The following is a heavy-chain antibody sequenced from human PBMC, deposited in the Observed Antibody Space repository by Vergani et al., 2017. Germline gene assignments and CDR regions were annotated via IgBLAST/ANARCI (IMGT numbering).Heavy chain of an antibody. CDR1: GGSISSSSYY. CDR2: IYYSGST. D-gene: IGHD1-26*01. V-gene: IGHV4-61*01. J-gene: IGHJ4*02. Sequence: QLQLQESGPGLVKPSETLSLTCTVSGGSISSSSYYWSWFRQPPGKGLEWIGYIYYSGSTNYNPSLKSRVTISVDTSKNQFSLKLSAVTAADTAVYYCARGIKSGSYXFDYWGQGTLVTVSS. CDR3: ARGIKSGSYXFDY.